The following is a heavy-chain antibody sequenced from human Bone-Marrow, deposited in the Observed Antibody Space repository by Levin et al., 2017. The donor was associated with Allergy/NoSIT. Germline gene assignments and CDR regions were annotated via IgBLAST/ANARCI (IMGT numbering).Heavy chain of an antibody. D-gene: IGHD6-19*01. J-gene: IGHJ4*02. Sequence: PRASVKVSCKASGYTFTDYYMHWIRQAPGQGLEWMGWINPDSGAMSLAQKFQDRVTMTGDTSISTAHMELSRLTSDDTAVYYCARYQIPVAGTTLESIYDYWGQGTLVTVSS. CDR1: GYTFTDYY. CDR2: INPDSGAM. CDR3: ARYQIPVAGTTLESIYDY. V-gene: IGHV1-2*02.